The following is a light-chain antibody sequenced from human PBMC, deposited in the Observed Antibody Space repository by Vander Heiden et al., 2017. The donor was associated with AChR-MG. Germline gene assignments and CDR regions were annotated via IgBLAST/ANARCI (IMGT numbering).Light chain of an antibody. CDR1: SSNIGAGYD. CDR3: HSYDSGLSGVV. Sequence: QSVLTQPPSVSGAPGQRVTISCTGSSSNIGAGYDVHWYQQLPGTAPKLLIYGNSNRPSGVPDRFSGSKSGTSASLAITGLQAEDEADYYCHSYDSGLSGVVFGGGTKLTVL. J-gene: IGLJ2*01. CDR2: GNS. V-gene: IGLV1-40*01.